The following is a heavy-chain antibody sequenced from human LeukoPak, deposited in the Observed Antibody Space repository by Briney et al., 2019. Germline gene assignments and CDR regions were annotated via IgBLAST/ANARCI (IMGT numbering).Heavy chain of an antibody. D-gene: IGHD3-10*01. CDR3: ARLKYYYGSGSYGAYYYYYYGMDV. CDR1: GGSISSSSYY. Sequence: SETLSLTCTVSGGSISSSSYYWGWIRQPPGKGLEWIGSIYYSGITYYNLSLKSRVTISVDTFKNQFSLKLSSVTAADTAVYYCARLKYYYGSGSYGAYYYYYYGMDVWGQGTTVTVSS. J-gene: IGHJ6*02. CDR2: IYYSGIT. V-gene: IGHV4-39*07.